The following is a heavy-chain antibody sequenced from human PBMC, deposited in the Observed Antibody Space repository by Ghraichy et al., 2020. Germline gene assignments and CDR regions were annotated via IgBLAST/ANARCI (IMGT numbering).Heavy chain of an antibody. Sequence: ASVKVSCKASGYTFTSYYMHWVRQGPGQGLEWMGIINPSGGSTSYAQKFQGRVTMTRDTSTSTVYMELSSLRSEDTAVYYCAREGGRLGAMVTGPDYWGQGTLVTVSS. CDR3: AREGGRLGAMVTGPDY. D-gene: IGHD5-18*01. CDR2: INPSGGST. J-gene: IGHJ4*02. CDR1: GYTFTSYY. V-gene: IGHV1-46*01.